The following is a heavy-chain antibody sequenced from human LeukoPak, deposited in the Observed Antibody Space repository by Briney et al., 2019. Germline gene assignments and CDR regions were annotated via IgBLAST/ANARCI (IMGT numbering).Heavy chain of an antibody. Sequence: SETLSLTCTVSGGSISRGGYYWSWIRQHPGKGLEWIGYIYYSGSTYYNPSLKSRVTISVDTSKNQFSLKLSSVTAADTAVYYCARALGMVDTAIARWGQGTLVTVSS. CDR3: ARALGMVDTAIAR. J-gene: IGHJ4*02. V-gene: IGHV4-31*03. CDR2: IYYSGST. CDR1: GGSISRGGYY. D-gene: IGHD5-18*01.